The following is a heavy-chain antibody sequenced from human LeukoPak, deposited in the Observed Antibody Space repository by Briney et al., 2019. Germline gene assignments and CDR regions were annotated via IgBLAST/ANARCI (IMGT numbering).Heavy chain of an antibody. CDR2: IYYSGST. CDR3: ARHKTTVDAFDI. V-gene: IGHV4-59*08. J-gene: IGHJ3*02. D-gene: IGHD4-17*01. CDR1: GGSISSHY. Sequence: AETLSLTCTVSGGSISSHYWSWIRQPPGKGLEWIGYIYYSGSTNYNPSLKSRVTISVDTSKNQFSLKLSSVTAADTAVYYCARHKTTVDAFDIWGQGTMVTVSS.